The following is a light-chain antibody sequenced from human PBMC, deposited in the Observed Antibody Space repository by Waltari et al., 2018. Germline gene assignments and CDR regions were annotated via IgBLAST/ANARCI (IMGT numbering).Light chain of an antibody. CDR3: TSYTRSNTWV. Sequence: QSALTQPASVSGSPGQSITISCTGPSSDIGDYKFVSWYQQFPGKAPKLMIYEVSNRPLGVSNRFSGSKSGNTASLTISGLQAEDEADYYCTSYTRSNTWVFGGGTKVTVL. CDR2: EVS. CDR1: SSDIGDYKF. J-gene: IGLJ3*02. V-gene: IGLV2-14*01.